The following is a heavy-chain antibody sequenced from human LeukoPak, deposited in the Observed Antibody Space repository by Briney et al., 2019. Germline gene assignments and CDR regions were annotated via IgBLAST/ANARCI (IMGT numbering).Heavy chain of an antibody. D-gene: IGHD6-19*01. CDR3: ARDYGEWLVPSS. CDR2: IRQSGGT. J-gene: IGHJ5*02. Sequence: SETLSLTCAVYGGSFSTYFWSWIRQAPGKGLEWVGEIRQSGGTNYNPSLKSRLTISVDTSKNQFSLKLNSVTAADTAVYYCARDYGEWLVPSSWGQGTVVTVSS. V-gene: IGHV4-34*01. CDR1: GGSFSTYF.